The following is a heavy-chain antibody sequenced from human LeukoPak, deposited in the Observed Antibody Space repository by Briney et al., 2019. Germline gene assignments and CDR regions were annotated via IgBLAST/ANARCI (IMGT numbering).Heavy chain of an antibody. CDR3: ARVDVSGWYGYYFDY. Sequence: PGRSLRLSCAASGFTFNSYAMHWVRQAPGKGLEWVAVISYDGSNKYYADSVKGRFTISRDNSKNTLYLQMNSLRAEDSAVYYCARVDVSGWYGYYFDYWGQGTLVTVSS. J-gene: IGHJ4*02. CDR1: GFTFNSYA. V-gene: IGHV3-30-3*01. CDR2: ISYDGSNK. D-gene: IGHD6-19*01.